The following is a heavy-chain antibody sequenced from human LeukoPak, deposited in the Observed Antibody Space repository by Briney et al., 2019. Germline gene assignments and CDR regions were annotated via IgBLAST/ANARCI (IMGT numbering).Heavy chain of an antibody. CDR3: ARGISGGFDI. J-gene: IGHJ3*02. D-gene: IGHD2-21*01. Sequence: ASVKVSCKPSGYIFTAYHLHWVRQAPGQGLEWMGRIILNSGATNYAQNFQGRVTMTRDTSISTAYMELSRLSPDDTAVYYCARGISGGFDIWGQGTKVTVSS. CDR1: GYIFTAYH. CDR2: IILNSGAT. V-gene: IGHV1-2*06.